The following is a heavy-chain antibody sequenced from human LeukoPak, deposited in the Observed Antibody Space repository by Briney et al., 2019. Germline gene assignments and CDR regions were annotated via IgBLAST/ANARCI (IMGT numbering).Heavy chain of an antibody. V-gene: IGHV3-30-3*01. J-gene: IGHJ4*02. CDR3: ARVGYYASGPFSYFDY. CDR2: IFNDGSNE. D-gene: IGHD3-10*01. CDR1: GFTFSGYA. Sequence: GGSLRLSCAASGFTFSGYAMHWVRQAPGKGLEWVAVIFNDGSNEYYADSVKGRFTISRDNSKNTLYLQMNSLSVEDTAVYYCARVGYYASGPFSYFDYWGQGTLVTVSS.